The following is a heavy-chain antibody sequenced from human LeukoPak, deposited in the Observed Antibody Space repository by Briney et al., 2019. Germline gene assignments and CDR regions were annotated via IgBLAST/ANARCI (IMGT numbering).Heavy chain of an antibody. V-gene: IGHV4-34*01. Sequence: SETLSLTCAVYGGSFIGYHGNWIRQTPEKGLEWMGEINHRGHTNYNPSLESRVTISVDTSKNQFSLKLRSVTAADTAVYYCARDPTTVVTLPYYFDFWGPGTLVTVSS. J-gene: IGHJ4*02. CDR1: GGSFIGYH. D-gene: IGHD4-23*01. CDR3: ARDPTTVVTLPYYFDF. CDR2: INHRGHT.